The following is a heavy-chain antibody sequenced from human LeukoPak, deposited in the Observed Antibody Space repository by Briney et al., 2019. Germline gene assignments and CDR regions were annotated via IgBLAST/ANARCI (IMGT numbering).Heavy chain of an antibody. CDR1: GYTFTGYY. J-gene: IGHJ5*02. CDR2: INPNSGGT. D-gene: IGHD2-2*01. CDR3: ARMRVVPAAQNWFDP. V-gene: IGHV1-2*06. Sequence: ASVKVSRKASGYTFTGYYMHWVRQAPGQGLEWMGRINPNSGGTNYAQKFQGRVTMTRDTSISTAYMELSRLRSDDTAVYYCARMRVVPAAQNWFDPWGQGTLVTVSS.